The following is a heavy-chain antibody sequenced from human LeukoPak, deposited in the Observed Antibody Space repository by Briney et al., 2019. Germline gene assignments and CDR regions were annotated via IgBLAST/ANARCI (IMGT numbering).Heavy chain of an antibody. Sequence: GASVKVSCKASGYTFTSYAMHWVRQAPGQRLEWMGWINAGNGKTKYSQKLQGRVTMTTDTSTSTAYMELRSLRSDDTAVYYCARCTGGGSCYGVRYWGQGTLVTVSS. V-gene: IGHV1-3*01. CDR2: INAGNGKT. D-gene: IGHD2-15*01. CDR3: ARCTGGGSCYGVRY. J-gene: IGHJ4*02. CDR1: GYTFTSYA.